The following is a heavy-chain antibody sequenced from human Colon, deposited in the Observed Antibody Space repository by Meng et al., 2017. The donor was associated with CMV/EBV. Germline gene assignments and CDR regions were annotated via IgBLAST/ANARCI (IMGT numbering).Heavy chain of an antibody. CDR2: ISANNGDT. CDR1: GYTFTSYG. CDR3: ARLLIYDFWSGFDY. V-gene: IGHV1-18*01. D-gene: IGHD3-3*01. J-gene: IGHJ4*02. Sequence: ASVKVSCKASGYTFTSYGISWVRQAPGQGLEWMGWISANNGDTNYAQKVQGRVTMTTDTSTNTAYLEVRSLRSDDTAVYYCARLLIYDFWSGFDYWGQGTLVTVSS.